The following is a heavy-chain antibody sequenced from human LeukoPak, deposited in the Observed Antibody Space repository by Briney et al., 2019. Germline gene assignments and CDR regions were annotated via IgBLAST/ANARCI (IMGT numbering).Heavy chain of an antibody. J-gene: IGHJ3*02. CDR3: AREASTPADAFDI. CDR2: IYSGGST. Sequence: GGSLRLSCAASGFTVSSNYMSWVRQAPGKGLEWVSIIYSGGSTYYADSVKGRFTISRHNSKNTLYLQMNSLSAEDTAVYYCAREASTPADAFDIWGQGTMVTVSS. CDR1: GFTVSSNY. V-gene: IGHV3-53*04.